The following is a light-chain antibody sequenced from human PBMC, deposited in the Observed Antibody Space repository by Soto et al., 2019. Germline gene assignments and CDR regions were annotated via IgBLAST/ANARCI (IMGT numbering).Light chain of an antibody. J-gene: IGLJ1*01. Sequence: QSVLTQPPSVSGAPGQRVTISCTGSSFNIGAGYDVHWYQQLPGTAPKLLIHGNSNRPSGVPDRFSGSKSGTSASLAITGLQAEDEADYYCQSYDSSLSGYVFGTGTKVTVL. V-gene: IGLV1-40*01. CDR1: SFNIGAGYD. CDR2: GNS. CDR3: QSYDSSLSGYV.